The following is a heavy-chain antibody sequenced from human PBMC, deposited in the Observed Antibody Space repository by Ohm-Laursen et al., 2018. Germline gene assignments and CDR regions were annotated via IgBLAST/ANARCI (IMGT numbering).Heavy chain of an antibody. Sequence: SLRLSCAASGFTFSSYWMSWVRQAPGKGLEWVSAISYSGGTTYYADSVKGRFTISRDNSKNTLYLQMNGLRAEDTAVYFCAKPNSAYYFTLWGQGTMVTVSS. CDR2: ISYSGGTT. CDR1: GFTFSSYW. J-gene: IGHJ3*01. CDR3: AKPNSAYYFTL. V-gene: IGHV3-23*01. D-gene: IGHD3-22*01.